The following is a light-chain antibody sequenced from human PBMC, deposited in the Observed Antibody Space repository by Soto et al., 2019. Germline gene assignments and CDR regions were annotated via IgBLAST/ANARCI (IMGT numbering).Light chain of an antibody. CDR1: QSVSNDF. CDR2: GAS. CDR3: QQYNNWPPL. V-gene: IGKV3-20*01. J-gene: IGKJ4*01. Sequence: EIVLTQSPGILSLSPGQRVTLSCRASQSVSNDFLAWYQQKPGQAPRLLIYGASTRATDVPDRFSGSGSGADFTLTISRLEPEDFAVYYCQQYNNWPPLFGGGTKVDIK.